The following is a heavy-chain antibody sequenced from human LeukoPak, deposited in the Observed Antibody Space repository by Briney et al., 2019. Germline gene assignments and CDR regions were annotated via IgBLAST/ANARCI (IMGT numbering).Heavy chain of an antibody. D-gene: IGHD6-13*01. J-gene: IGHJ4*02. Sequence: GGSLRLSCAASGFTFGSVGMSWVRQAPGKGLEWVSGLSAGGGITYYADSVRGRFNISRDNAKNTLYLQMNSLRADDTAIYYCAKDRQQLANLDYWGQGTLVTVSS. CDR2: LSAGGGIT. CDR1: GFTFGSVG. CDR3: AKDRQQLANLDY. V-gene: IGHV3-23*01.